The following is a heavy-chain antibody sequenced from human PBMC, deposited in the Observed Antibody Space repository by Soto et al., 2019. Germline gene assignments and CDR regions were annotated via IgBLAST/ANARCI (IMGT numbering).Heavy chain of an antibody. V-gene: IGHV5-51*01. CDR1: GYSFTSYW. Sequence: PGESLKISCKGSGYSFTSYWIGWVRQMPGKGLEWMGIIYPGDSDTRYSPSFQGQVTISADKSISTAYLQWSSLKASDTAMYYCARRQKRGFGELQYYGMDVWGQGTTVTVSS. J-gene: IGHJ6*02. CDR2: IYPGDSDT. D-gene: IGHD3-10*01. CDR3: ARRQKRGFGELQYYGMDV.